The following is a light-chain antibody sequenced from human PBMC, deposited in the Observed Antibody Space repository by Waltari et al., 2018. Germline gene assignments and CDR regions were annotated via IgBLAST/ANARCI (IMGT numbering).Light chain of an antibody. V-gene: IGKV2-28*01. J-gene: IGKJ4*01. CDR3: MQDLQAPRN. Sequence: EIVLTQSPLSLPVTPGEPASISCRSSQSLLYSNGYNYLDWYLQKPGQSPQILIYLGSNGSSGVRDWFSVSGSGTDFTVKSTRVEAEDVGVYCGMQDLQAPRNVDGGTKVEIK. CDR1: QSLLYSNGYNY. CDR2: LGS.